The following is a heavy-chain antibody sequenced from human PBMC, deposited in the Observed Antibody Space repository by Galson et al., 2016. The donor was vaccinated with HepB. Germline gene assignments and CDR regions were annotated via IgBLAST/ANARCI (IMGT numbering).Heavy chain of an antibody. D-gene: IGHD4/OR15-4a*01. J-gene: IGHJ3*01. Sequence: SLRLSCAASGFTLSNSGTNWVRQAPGTGLQWVSYISSSIRTIYYADSVMGRFTISTDNAENSVYLQMNSLRDEETAVYYCARELVRSAFDLWGQGTMVTVSS. CDR2: ISSSIRTI. V-gene: IGHV3-48*02. CDR1: GFTLSNSG. CDR3: ARELVRSAFDL.